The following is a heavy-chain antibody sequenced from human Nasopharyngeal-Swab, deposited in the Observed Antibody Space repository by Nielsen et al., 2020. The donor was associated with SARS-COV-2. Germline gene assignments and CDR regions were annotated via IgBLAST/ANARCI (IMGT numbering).Heavy chain of an antibody. J-gene: IGHJ4*02. D-gene: IGHD6-13*01. V-gene: IGHV3-64*02. CDR3: AKDIAKHFDY. CDR2: ISSNGGST. CDR1: GFTFSSYA. Sequence: GGSLRLSCAASGFTFSSYAMHWVRQAPGKGLEYVSAISSNGGSTYYADSVKGRFTISRDNSKNTLYLQMNSLRAEDTAVYYCAKDIAKHFDYWGQGTLVTVSS.